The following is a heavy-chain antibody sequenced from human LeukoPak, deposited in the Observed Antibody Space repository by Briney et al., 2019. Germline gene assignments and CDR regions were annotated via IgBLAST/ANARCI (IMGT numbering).Heavy chain of an antibody. CDR1: GGSISSYY. CDR3: ARWCGGDCYHFDY. D-gene: IGHD2-21*02. V-gene: IGHV4-39*01. J-gene: IGHJ4*02. CDR2: IYYSGST. Sequence: PSETLSLTCTVSGGSISSYYWGWIRQPPGKGLEWIGSIYYSGSTYYNPSLKSRVTISVDTSKNQFSLKLSSVTAADTAVYYCARWCGGDCYHFDYWGQGTLVTVSS.